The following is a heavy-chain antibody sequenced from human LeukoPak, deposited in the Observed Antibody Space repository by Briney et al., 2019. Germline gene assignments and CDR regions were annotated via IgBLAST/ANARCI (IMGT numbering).Heavy chain of an antibody. D-gene: IGHD6-13*01. V-gene: IGHV4-59*01. CDR2: IYYSGST. Sequence: SETLSLTCTVSGGSISSYYWSWIRQPPGKGLEWIGYIYYSGSTNYNPSLKSRVTISVDTSKNQFSLKLSSVTAADTAVCYCATGTSSSWADDDYWGQGTLVTVSS. CDR1: GGSISSYY. CDR3: ATGTSSSWADDDY. J-gene: IGHJ4*02.